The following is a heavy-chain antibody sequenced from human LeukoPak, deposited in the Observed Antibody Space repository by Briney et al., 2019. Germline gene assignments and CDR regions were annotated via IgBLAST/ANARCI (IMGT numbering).Heavy chain of an antibody. J-gene: IGHJ5*02. Sequence: SETLSLTCTVSGGSISSYYWGWIRQPPGKGLEWIGYIYYSGSTNYSPSLKSRVTISVDTSKNQFSLKLSSVTAADTAVYYCARAGLTGRYNWFDPWGQGTLVTVSS. D-gene: IGHD1-20*01. CDR3: ARAGLTGRYNWFDP. CDR2: IYYSGST. V-gene: IGHV4-59*01. CDR1: GGSISSYY.